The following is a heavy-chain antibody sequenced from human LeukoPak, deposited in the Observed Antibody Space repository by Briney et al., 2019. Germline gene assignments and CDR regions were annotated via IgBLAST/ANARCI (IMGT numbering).Heavy chain of an antibody. CDR3: ARGLTDYGGNTD. D-gene: IGHD4-23*01. CDR1: GGSISSYY. Sequence: SETLSLTCTVSGGSISSYYWSWIRQPPGKGLEWIGYIYYSGSTNYNPSLKSRVTISVDTSKDQFSLKLSSVTAADTAVYYCARGLTDYGGNTDWGQGTLVTVSS. J-gene: IGHJ4*02. V-gene: IGHV4-59*01. CDR2: IYYSGST.